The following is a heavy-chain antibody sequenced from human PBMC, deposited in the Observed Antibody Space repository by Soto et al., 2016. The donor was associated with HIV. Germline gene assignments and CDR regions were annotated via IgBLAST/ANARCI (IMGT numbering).Heavy chain of an antibody. CDR3: NERSGPGSARWERKEGRTYFDY. D-gene: IGHD1-26*01. J-gene: IGHJ4*02. CDR1: GFSFSTYA. V-gene: IGHV3-23*01. CDR2: ISGSGSST. Sequence: EVQLLESGGGLVQPGGSLRLSCAASGFSFSTYAMSWVRQAPGKGLEWVASISGSGSSTYYADSVKGRFTISRDNSKNTLYLQMNSLRAEDTAVYYCNERSGPGSARWERKEGRTYFDYVGTREPWS.